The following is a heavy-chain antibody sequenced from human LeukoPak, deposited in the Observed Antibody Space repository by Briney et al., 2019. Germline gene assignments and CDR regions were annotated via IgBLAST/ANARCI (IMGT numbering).Heavy chain of an antibody. V-gene: IGHV3-73*01. CDR3: ARPQDFGLTGMNAFDI. D-gene: IGHD7-27*01. CDR1: GFTFSGSA. Sequence: GGSLRLSCAASGFTFSGSAMHWVRQASGKGLEWVGRIRSKANSYATAYAASVKGRFTISRDDSKNTAYLQMNSLKTEDTAVYYCARPQDFGLTGMNAFDIWGQGTMVTVSS. CDR2: IRSKANSYAT. J-gene: IGHJ3*02.